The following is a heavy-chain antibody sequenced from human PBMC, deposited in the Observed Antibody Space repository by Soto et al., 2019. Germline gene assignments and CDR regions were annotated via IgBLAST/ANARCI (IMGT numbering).Heavy chain of an antibody. CDR2: ISSSGSTI. J-gene: IGHJ4*02. V-gene: IGHV3-11*01. CDR1: GFTFSDYY. CDR3: ASIAVAGTGDYFDY. D-gene: IGHD6-19*01. Sequence: QVQLVESGGGLVKPGGSLRLSCAASGFTFSDYYMSWIRQAPGKGLEWVSYISSSGSTIYYADSVKGRFTISRDNAKNSLYLQTHSLRAVDTAVYYCASIAVAGTGDYFDYWGQGTLVTVSS.